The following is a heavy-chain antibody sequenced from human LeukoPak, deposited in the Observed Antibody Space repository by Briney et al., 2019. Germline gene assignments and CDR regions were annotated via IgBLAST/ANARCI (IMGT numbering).Heavy chain of an antibody. Sequence: NTSETLSLTCTVSGGSISSYYWSWIRQPPGKGLEWIGYIYYSGSTNYNPSLKSRVTISVDTSKNQFSLKLSSVTAADTAVYYCARVDDFWSGSYYYGMDVWGQGTTVTVSS. J-gene: IGHJ6*02. CDR1: GGSISSYY. D-gene: IGHD3-3*01. CDR3: ARVDDFWSGSYYYGMDV. V-gene: IGHV4-59*01. CDR2: IYYSGST.